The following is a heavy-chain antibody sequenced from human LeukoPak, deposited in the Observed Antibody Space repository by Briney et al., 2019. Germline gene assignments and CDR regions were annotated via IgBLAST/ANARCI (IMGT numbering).Heavy chain of an antibody. Sequence: ASVKVSCKASGYTFTSHYMHWVRQAPGQGLEWMGLINPSGSSTLYAQKFQGRVTMTKDMSTNTDYMELSSLRSEDTAVYYCARDNSVGDIAWWFDPWGQGTLVTVSS. CDR1: GYTFTSHY. CDR3: ARDNSVGDIAWWFDP. D-gene: IGHD3-16*02. J-gene: IGHJ5*02. V-gene: IGHV1-46*01. CDR2: INPSGSST.